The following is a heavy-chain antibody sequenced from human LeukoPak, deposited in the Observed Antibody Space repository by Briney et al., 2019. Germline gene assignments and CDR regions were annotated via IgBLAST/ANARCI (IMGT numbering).Heavy chain of an antibody. CDR2: ISYDGSNK. CDR3: ARDAKYQLLFVGAFDI. V-gene: IGHV3-30-3*01. J-gene: IGHJ3*02. Sequence: PGGSLRLSCAASGFTFSSYAMHWVRQAPGKGLEWVAVISYDGSNKYYADSVKGRFTISRDNSKNTLYLQMHSLRAEDTAVYYCARDAKYQLLFVGAFDIWGQGTMVTVSS. CDR1: GFTFSSYA. D-gene: IGHD2-2*01.